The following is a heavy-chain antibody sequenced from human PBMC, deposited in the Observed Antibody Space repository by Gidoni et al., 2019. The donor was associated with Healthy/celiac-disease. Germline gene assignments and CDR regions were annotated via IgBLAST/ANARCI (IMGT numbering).Heavy chain of an antibody. Sequence: EVQLLESGGGLVQPGGSLRLSCAASGFTFSRCGICWVRQAPGKGLELVSVIRGSGGSTYYADSVKGLFTISSDNSKNTLYLQMSSLRAEDTAVYYCAKGDSGSSKAVDGMDVWGQGTTVTVSS. J-gene: IGHJ6*02. CDR1: GFTFSRCG. CDR3: AKGDSGSSKAVDGMDV. CDR2: IRGSGGST. V-gene: IGHV3-23*01. D-gene: IGHD1-26*01.